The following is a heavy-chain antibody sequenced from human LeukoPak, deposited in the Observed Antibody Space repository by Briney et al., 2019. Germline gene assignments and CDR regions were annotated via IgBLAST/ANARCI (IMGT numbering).Heavy chain of an antibody. CDR1: GFTFSNYG. CDR3: ARNRLRATATYMDV. CDR2: IEHDGTDT. V-gene: IGHV3-30*02. Sequence: PGGSLRLSCAASGFTFSNYGMHWVRQAPGKGLEWVAFIEHDGTDTHFADSVRGRFTISRDNSEDTLYLQIITLRAVDTAVYYCARNRLRATATYMDVWGKGTTVTVSS. J-gene: IGHJ6*04. D-gene: IGHD2-15*01.